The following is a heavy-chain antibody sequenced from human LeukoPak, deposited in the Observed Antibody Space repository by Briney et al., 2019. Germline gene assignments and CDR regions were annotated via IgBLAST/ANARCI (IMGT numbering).Heavy chain of an antibody. CDR2: ISSSGSTI. J-gene: IGHJ4*02. CDR3: ARDNGWLQLTYFDY. V-gene: IGHV3-48*04. D-gene: IGHD5-24*01. CDR1: GFTFSSYA. Sequence: PTGGSLRLSCAAFGFTFSSYAMNWVRQAPGKGLEWVSYISSSGSTIYYADSVKGRFTISRDNAKNSLYLQMNSLRAEDTAVYYCARDNGWLQLTYFDYWGQGTLVTVSS.